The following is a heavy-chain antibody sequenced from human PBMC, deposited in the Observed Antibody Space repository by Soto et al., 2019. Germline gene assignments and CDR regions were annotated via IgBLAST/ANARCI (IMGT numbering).Heavy chain of an antibody. J-gene: IGHJ5*01. D-gene: IGHD3-3*01. Sequence: SGPTLVNPTQTLTLTCTFSGFSLSTSGVGVGWIRQPPGKALEWLALIYWDDDKRYSPSLKSRLTITKDTSKNQVVLTMTNMDPVDTATYYCALLPNYDFWSGYPNLFDSWGQGTLVTV. CDR1: GFSLSTSGVG. CDR3: ALLPNYDFWSGYPNLFDS. CDR2: IYWDDDK. V-gene: IGHV2-5*02.